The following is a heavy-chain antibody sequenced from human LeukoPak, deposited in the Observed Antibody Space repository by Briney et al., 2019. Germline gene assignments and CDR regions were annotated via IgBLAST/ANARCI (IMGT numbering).Heavy chain of an antibody. Sequence: SETLSLTCTVSGGSISSSSYYWGWIRQPPGKGLEWIGSIYYSRSTYYNPSLKSRVTISVDTSKNQFSLKLSSVTAADTAVYYCARGTVRGVIITESYNWFDPWGQGTLVTVSS. J-gene: IGHJ5*02. CDR1: GGSISSSSYY. CDR3: ARGTVRGVIITESYNWFDP. CDR2: IYYSRST. D-gene: IGHD3-10*01. V-gene: IGHV4-39*07.